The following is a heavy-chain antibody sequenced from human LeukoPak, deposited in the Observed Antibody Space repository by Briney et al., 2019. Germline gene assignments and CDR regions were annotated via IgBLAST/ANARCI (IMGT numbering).Heavy chain of an antibody. CDR1: TGTINTYY. D-gene: IGHD6-19*01. J-gene: IGHJ5*02. Sequence: SETLSLTGTVSTGTINTYYLNRLRQPPGKGLEWIGNAYYSGSTNYNPSLKSRATISVDTSKNQFSLKLSSVTAAEAADDYGAGSHNAEAGIIPWVDPWGQGTLVTVSS. CDR2: AYYSGST. V-gene: IGHV4-59*08. CDR3: AGSHNAEAGIIPWVDP.